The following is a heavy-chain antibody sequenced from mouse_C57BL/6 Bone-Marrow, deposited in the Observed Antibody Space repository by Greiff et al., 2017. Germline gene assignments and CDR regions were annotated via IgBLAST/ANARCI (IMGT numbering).Heavy chain of an antibody. Sequence: EVQLQQSGAELVRPGASVKLSCTASGFNIKDDYMHWVKQRPEQGLEWIGWIDPENGDTEYASKFQGKATITADTSSNTAYLQLSSLTSEDTAVYYCTSPYDYLFAYWGQGTLVTVSA. CDR2: IDPENGDT. CDR1: GFNIKDDY. J-gene: IGHJ3*01. CDR3: TSPYDYLFAY. D-gene: IGHD2-4*01. V-gene: IGHV14-4*01.